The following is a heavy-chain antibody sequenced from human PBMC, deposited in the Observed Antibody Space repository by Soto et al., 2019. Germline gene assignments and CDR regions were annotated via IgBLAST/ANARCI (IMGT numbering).Heavy chain of an antibody. V-gene: IGHV5-10-1*01. D-gene: IGHD2-21*02. J-gene: IGHJ3*02. CDR3: ARRVYCGGDCSEVAQDAFDI. Sequence: PGESLKISCKGSGYSFTSYWISWGRQMPGKGLEWMGRIDPSDSYTNYSPSFQGHVTISADKSISTAYLQWSRLKASDTAMYYCARRVYCGGDCSEVAQDAFDIWGQGTMVTVSS. CDR1: GYSFTSYW. CDR2: IDPSDSYT.